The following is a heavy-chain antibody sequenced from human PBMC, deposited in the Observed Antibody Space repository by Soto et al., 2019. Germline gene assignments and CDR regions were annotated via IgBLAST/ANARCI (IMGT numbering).Heavy chain of an antibody. Sequence: TVSLTCAVSGGSISSGGYTWSWIRQPPGKGLEWIGYIYHSGSAYYNPSLKSRVTISVDRSKNQFSLKLSSVTAADTAVYYCARAPPLDYWGQGTLVTVSS. V-gene: IGHV4-30-2*01. CDR2: IYHSGSA. J-gene: IGHJ4*02. CDR3: ARAPPLDY. CDR1: GGSISSGGYT.